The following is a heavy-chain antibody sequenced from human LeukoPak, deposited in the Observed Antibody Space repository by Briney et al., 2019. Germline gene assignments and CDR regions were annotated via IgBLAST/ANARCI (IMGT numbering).Heavy chain of an antibody. CDR2: IYYSGST. Sequence: PSETLSLTCTVSGGSISSSSYYWGWLRQPPGKGLEWIGSIYYSGSTYYNPSLKSRVTISVDTSKNQFSLKLSSVTAADTAVYYCASDSGYDYYFDYWGQGTLVTVSS. V-gene: IGHV4-39*01. J-gene: IGHJ4*02. CDR3: ASDSGYDYYFDY. D-gene: IGHD5-12*01. CDR1: GGSISSSSYY.